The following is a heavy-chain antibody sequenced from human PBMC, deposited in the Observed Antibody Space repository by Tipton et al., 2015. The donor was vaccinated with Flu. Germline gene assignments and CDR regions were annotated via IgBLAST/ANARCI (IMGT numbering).Heavy chain of an antibody. CDR1: GGTFSSYA. CDR3: ARDFVHCSSTSCYSAPHYYYYGMDV. Sequence: QVQLVQSGAEVKKPGSSVKVSCKASGGTFSSYAISWVRQAPGQGLEWMGGIIPIFGTANYAQKFQGRVTITADESTSTAYMELSSLRSEDTAVYYCARDFVHCSSTSCYSAPHYYYYGMDVWGQRTTVTVSS. V-gene: IGHV1-69*12. J-gene: IGHJ6*02. D-gene: IGHD2-2*01. CDR2: IIPIFGTA.